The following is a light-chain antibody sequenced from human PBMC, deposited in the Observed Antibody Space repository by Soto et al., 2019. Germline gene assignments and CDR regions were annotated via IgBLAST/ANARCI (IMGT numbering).Light chain of an antibody. Sequence: QSVLTQPPSVSGAPGQRVTISCTGSSSNIGAGYDVHWYQQLPGTAPKLLIYVNNNRPSGVPDRFSGSKSGTSASLAITGLQAEDEAYYYCQSHDSSLSGYVFGTGTKVTVL. V-gene: IGLV1-40*01. J-gene: IGLJ1*01. CDR3: QSHDSSLSGYV. CDR2: VNN. CDR1: SSNIGAGYD.